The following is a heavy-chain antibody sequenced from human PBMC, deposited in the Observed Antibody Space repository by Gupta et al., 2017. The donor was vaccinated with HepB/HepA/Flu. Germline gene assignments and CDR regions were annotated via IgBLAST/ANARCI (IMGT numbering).Heavy chain of an antibody. J-gene: IGHJ4*02. V-gene: IGHV3-74*01. CDR1: GLTVSSYW. CDR3: TRVLVVGATDY. Sequence: EVQLVESGGGFVHPAGSLGLSCAVSGLTVSSYWRHWVRQAPGKGMVWVSRNNTDGSSTSYADSVKGRFTISRENAKNTRYLQMNSRRAEDTAVYYCTRVLVVGATDYWGQGTLGTVSS. CDR2: NNTDGSST. D-gene: IGHD1-26*01.